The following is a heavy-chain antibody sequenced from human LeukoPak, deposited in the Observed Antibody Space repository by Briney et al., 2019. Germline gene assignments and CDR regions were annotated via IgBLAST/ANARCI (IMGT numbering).Heavy chain of an antibody. V-gene: IGHV1-69*13. CDR2: IIPIFGTA. CDR1: GGTFSSYA. CDR3: ATWLYYYDSSGYYNY. J-gene: IGHJ4*02. D-gene: IGHD3-22*01. Sequence: SEKVSCKASGGTFSSYAISWVRQAPGQGLEWMGGIIPIFGTANYAQKFQGRVTITADESTSTAYMELSSLRSEDTAVYYCATWLYYYDSSGYYNYWGQGTLVTVSS.